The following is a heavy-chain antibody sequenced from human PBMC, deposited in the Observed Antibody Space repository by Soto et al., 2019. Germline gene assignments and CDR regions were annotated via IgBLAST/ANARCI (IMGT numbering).Heavy chain of an antibody. D-gene: IGHD6-19*01. J-gene: IGHJ4*02. CDR2: IDYSGST. V-gene: IGHV4-31*03. CDR1: GGPISSGGYY. Sequence: QVQLQESRPGLVKPSQTLSLTCTFSGGPISSGGYYWSWIRQHTGKSLEWIGYIDYSGSTYYNQSLMSRVTISVDTSKNQFSLKLTSVTAADTAVYYCARSGSGSGWLGGQGTLVTVSS. CDR3: ARSGSGSGWL.